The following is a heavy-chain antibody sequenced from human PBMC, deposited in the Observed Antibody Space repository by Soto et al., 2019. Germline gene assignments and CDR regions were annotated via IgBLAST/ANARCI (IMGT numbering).Heavy chain of an antibody. J-gene: IGHJ2*01. CDR1: GGFISSSTYY. Sequence: QLQLQASGPGLVKASETLSLTCSVSGGFISSSTYYWAWVRQPPGRELEWIGSIYHSGSTYFSPSFRSRLTMSVDTSKTAFSLSMTSVTAADTAVYYCARHRLVSRYFDLWGRGVLVTVSS. CDR3: ARHRLVSRYFDL. D-gene: IGHD3-9*01. CDR2: IYHSGST. V-gene: IGHV4-39*01.